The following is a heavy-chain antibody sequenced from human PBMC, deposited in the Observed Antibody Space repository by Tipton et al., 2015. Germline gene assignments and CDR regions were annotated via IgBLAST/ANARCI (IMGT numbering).Heavy chain of an antibody. CDR2: LYYSGST. CDR1: GGSISSRYHY. V-gene: IGHV4-39*01. CDR3: ARAPSDYDIWSGTFDY. Sequence: TLSLTCTVSGGSISSRYHYWAWIRQPPGKGLEWIGSLYYSGSTYNPSLKSRVTISADKSKNQISLKLTSVTAADTAVYYCARAPSDYDIWSGTFDYWGQGTLVTVSS. D-gene: IGHD3-3*01. J-gene: IGHJ4*02.